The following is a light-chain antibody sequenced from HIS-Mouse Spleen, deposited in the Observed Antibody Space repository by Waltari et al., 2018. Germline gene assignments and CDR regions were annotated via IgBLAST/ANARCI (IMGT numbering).Light chain of an antibody. CDR1: ALPNKY. CDR2: EDS. J-gene: IGLJ1*01. V-gene: IGLV3-10*01. CDR3: YSTDSSGNHRGV. Sequence: SYELTQPPSVSVSPGQPARITCSGDALPNKYAYWSQQKSGQAPVLVIYEDSKRPSGIPERFSGSSSGTMATLTISGAQVEDEADYYCYSTDSSGNHRGVFGTGTKVTVL.